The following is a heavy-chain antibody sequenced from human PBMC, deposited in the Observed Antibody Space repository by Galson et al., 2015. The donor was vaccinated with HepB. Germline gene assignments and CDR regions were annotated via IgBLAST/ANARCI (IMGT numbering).Heavy chain of an antibody. CDR3: ARDRTGYSSGWSIFDY. CDR2: TYYRSKWYD. Sequence: CAISVDSVSSNSAAWNWIRQSPSRGLEWLGRTYYRSKWYDDYAVSVKSRITINPDTSKNQFSLQLNSVTPEDTAVYYCARDRTGYSSGWSIFDYWGQGTLVTVSS. D-gene: IGHD6-19*01. CDR1: VDSVSSNSAA. J-gene: IGHJ4*02. V-gene: IGHV6-1*01.